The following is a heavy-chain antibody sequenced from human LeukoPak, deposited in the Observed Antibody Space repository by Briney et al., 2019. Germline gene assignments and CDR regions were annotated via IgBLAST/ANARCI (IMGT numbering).Heavy chain of an antibody. CDR1: GSFSSSYY. CDR2: IYYGGGT. J-gene: IGHJ4*02. D-gene: IGHD5-24*01. Sequence: SETLSLTCTVSGSFSSSYYWNWIRQSPGKGLECLGHIYYGGGTKYNPSLESRVTISVDTSKKQFSLKLTSVTAADTALYYCARSRGYNPFDLWGQGTLVTVSS. V-gene: IGHV4-59*01. CDR3: ARSRGYNPFDL.